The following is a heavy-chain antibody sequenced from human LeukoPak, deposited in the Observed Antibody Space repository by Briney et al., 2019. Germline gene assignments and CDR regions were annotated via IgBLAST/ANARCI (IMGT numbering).Heavy chain of an antibody. CDR1: GFTFSSYA. CDR3: ARGLFLYDY. V-gene: IGHV3-7*01. D-gene: IGHD2-8*01. J-gene: IGHJ4*02. CDR2: IKQDGSEK. Sequence: PGGSLRLSCAASGFTFSSYAMSWVRQAPGKGLEWVANIKQDGSEKYYVDSVKGRFTISRDNAKNSLYLQMNSLRAEDTAVYYCARGLFLYDYWGQGTLVTVSS.